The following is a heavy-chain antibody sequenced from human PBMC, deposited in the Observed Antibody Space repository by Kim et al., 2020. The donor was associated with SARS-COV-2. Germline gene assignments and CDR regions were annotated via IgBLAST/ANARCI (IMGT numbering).Heavy chain of an antibody. D-gene: IGHD6-13*01. J-gene: IGHJ4*02. CDR1: GDSVSSNSAV. CDR2: IYYRSKWSN. Sequence: SQTLSLTCAISGDSVSSNSAVWNWIRQSPSRGIEWLGRIYYRSKWSNDYAVSVKSRITINPDTSKNQFSLQLNSVTPEDTAVYYCARERVAAAGRVFDYWGQGTLVTVSS. V-gene: IGHV6-1*01. CDR3: ARERVAAAGRVFDY.